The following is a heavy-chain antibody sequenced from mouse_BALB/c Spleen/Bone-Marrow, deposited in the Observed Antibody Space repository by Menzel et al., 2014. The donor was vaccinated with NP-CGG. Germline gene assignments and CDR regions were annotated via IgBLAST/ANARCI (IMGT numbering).Heavy chain of an antibody. CDR1: GFNIKDTY. CDR3: ARGYDEGFAY. J-gene: IGHJ3*01. V-gene: IGHV14-3*02. Sequence: EVQLQESGAELVKPGASVKLSCTASGFNIKDTYMHWVKQRPEQGLEWIGRIDPANGNTKYDPKFQGKATITADTSSNTAYLQLSSLTSEDTAVYYRARGYDEGFAYWGQGTLVTVSA. D-gene: IGHD2-14*01. CDR2: IDPANGNT.